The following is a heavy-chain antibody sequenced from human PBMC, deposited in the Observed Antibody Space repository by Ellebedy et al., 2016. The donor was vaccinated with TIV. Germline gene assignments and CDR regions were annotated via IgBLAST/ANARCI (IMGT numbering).Heavy chain of an antibody. CDR3: ARASVGATDY. CDR1: GGSISSGGYS. Sequence: LRLXXAVSGGSISSGGYSWSWIRQPPGKGLEWIGYIYHSGSTYYNPSLKSRVTISVDTSKNQFSLKLSSVTAADTAVYYCARASVGATDYWGQGTLVTVSS. CDR2: IYHSGST. D-gene: IGHD1-26*01. V-gene: IGHV4-30-2*05. J-gene: IGHJ4*02.